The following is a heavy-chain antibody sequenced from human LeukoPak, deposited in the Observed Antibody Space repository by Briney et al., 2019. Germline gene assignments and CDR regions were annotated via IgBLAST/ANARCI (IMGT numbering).Heavy chain of an antibody. J-gene: IGHJ4*02. D-gene: IGHD1-26*01. Sequence: GGSLRLSCAASGFTVSSNYMTWVRQAPGKGLEWVSIIYSGGSTSYADSVKGRFTISRDNSKNTLYLQMNSLRAEDTAVYYCARDVVGATYFDWGQGTLITVSS. CDR2: IYSGGST. CDR3: ARDVVGATYFD. V-gene: IGHV3-53*01. CDR1: GFTVSSNY.